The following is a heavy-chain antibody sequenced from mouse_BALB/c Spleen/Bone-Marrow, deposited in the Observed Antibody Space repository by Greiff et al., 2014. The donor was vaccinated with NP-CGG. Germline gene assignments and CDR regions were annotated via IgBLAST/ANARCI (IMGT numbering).Heavy chain of an antibody. Sequence: EVQLQQSGPELVKPGASVKISCKASGYSFTGYYMHWVKQSHVKSLEWIGRINPYNGATSHNQNFKDKASLTVDKSSSTAYMELHSLTSEDSAVYYCARGGWDWYFDVWGAGTTVTVSS. V-gene: IGHV1-31*01. CDR1: GYSFTGYY. J-gene: IGHJ1*01. CDR3: ARGGWDWYFDV. CDR2: INPYNGAT.